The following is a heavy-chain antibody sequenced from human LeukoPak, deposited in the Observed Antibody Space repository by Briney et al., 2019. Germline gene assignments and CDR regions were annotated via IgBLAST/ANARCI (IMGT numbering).Heavy chain of an antibody. J-gene: IGHJ4*02. CDR2: INGNGGST. CDR3: AREGTWSYYYDY. Sequence: GGSLRLSCAASGFTFSSYAMSWVRQAPGKGLEWVSAINGNGGSTYYADSVKGRFTISRDNSKNTLYLQMNSLRAEDTAVYYCAREGTWSYYYDYWGQGTLVTVSS. V-gene: IGHV3-23*01. D-gene: IGHD1-26*01. CDR1: GFTFSSYA.